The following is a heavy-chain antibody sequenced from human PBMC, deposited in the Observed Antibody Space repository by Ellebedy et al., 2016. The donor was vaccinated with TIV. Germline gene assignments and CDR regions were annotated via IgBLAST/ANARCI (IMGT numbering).Heavy chain of an antibody. Sequence: GGSLRLXXVASGFTFTDYTMNWVRQAPGKGLEWVASLSSGSAYIFYADSVEGRFTTSRDNAKNSLSLQMNSLRAEDTAVYYCARDLGPDTETSFFDAFDIWGQGTMVSVSS. CDR2: LSSGSAYI. CDR1: GFTFTDYT. D-gene: IGHD5-18*01. CDR3: ARDLGPDTETSFFDAFDI. V-gene: IGHV3-21*01. J-gene: IGHJ3*02.